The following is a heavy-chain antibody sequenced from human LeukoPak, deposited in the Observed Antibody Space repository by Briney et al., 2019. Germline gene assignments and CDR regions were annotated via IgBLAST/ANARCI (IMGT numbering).Heavy chain of an antibody. CDR2: INPNSGGT. D-gene: IGHD6-6*01. CDR1: GYTFTSYG. CDR3: RSIAARPGFYYFDY. J-gene: IGHJ4*02. Sequence: ASVKVSCKASGYTFTSYGISWVRQAPGQGLEWMGWINPNSGGTNYAQKFQGRVTMTRDTSISTAYMELSRLGSDDTAVYYCRSIAARPGFYYFDYWGQGTLVTVSS. V-gene: IGHV1-2*02.